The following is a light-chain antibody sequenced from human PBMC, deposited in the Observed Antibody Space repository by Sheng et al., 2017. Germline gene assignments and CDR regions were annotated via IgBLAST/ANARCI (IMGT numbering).Light chain of an antibody. CDR1: SSNIGSNY. J-gene: IGLJ3*02. Sequence: QSVMTQTPSLSGTPGQRVTISCSGSSSNIGSNYVYWYQQFPGKAPKLLIYRNDQRPSGVPDRFSGSKSGTSAYLVISGLRSEDEADYYCAAWDGGLTARVFGGGT. V-gene: IGLV1-47*01. CDR2: RND. CDR3: AAWDGGLTARV.